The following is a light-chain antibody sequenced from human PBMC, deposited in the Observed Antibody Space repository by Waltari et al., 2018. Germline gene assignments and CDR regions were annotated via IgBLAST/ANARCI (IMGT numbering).Light chain of an antibody. CDR3: NSRDSSGNHVI. J-gene: IGLJ2*01. CDR1: SPRRYF. V-gene: IGLV3-19*01. Sequence: SSEVTQDPTVSVAVGQTVRTTCQGDSPRRYFASWYQKKAGQAPVLVIYAKNNRASGIPDRFSGSSSGNTASLTITGAQAEDEADYFCNSRDSSGNHVIFGGGTKLTVV. CDR2: AKN.